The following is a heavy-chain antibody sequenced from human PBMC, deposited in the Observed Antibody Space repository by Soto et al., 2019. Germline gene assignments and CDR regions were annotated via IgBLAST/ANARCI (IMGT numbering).Heavy chain of an antibody. Sequence: QIQLVESGGDVVQPGRSLRLSCTASGYTFGFFGMHWVRQAPGKGLEWVAFISADGTNTYYADSVRGRFTLSRDNSMRTGYLQMSTLRDDDTGLYFFVRGNLSFDFDPWGRGTLVTVSS. J-gene: IGHJ4*02. CDR3: VRGNLSFDFDP. V-gene: IGHV3-30*03. CDR1: GYTFGFFG. D-gene: IGHD2-15*01. CDR2: ISADGTNT.